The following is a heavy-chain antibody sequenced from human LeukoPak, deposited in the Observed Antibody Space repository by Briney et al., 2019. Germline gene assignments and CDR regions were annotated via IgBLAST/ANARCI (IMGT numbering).Heavy chain of an antibody. V-gene: IGHV1-46*01. CDR3: ARVPSTGYSSSWHRKKETNWFDP. CDR2: INPSGGST. CDR1: GYTFTSYY. Sequence: ASVKVSCKASGYTFTSYYMHWVRQAPGQGLEWMGIINPSGGSTSYAQKFQGRVTMTRDTSTSTVYMELSSLRSEDTAVYYCARVPSTGYSSSWHRKKETNWFDPWGQGTLVTVSS. J-gene: IGHJ5*02. D-gene: IGHD6-13*01.